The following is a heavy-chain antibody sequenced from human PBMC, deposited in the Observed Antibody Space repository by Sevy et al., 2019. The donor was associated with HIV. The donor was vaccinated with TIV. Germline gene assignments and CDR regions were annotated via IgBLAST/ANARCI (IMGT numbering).Heavy chain of an antibody. Sequence: SQTVSLTCAVYGGSFSGYYWNWIRQSPGKGLEWIGEINHSGSTHYIPSLKSRVTISVDTSKNQFSLTLNSVTAADTADYYCARAPPVVVVPTAPSWFDPWGQGTLVTVSS. CDR1: GGSFSGYY. D-gene: IGHD2-2*01. J-gene: IGHJ5*02. CDR2: INHSGST. V-gene: IGHV4-34*01. CDR3: ARAPPVVVVPTAPSWFDP.